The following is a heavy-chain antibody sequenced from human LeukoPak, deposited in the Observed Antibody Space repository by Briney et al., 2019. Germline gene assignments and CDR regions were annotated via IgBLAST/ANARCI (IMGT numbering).Heavy chain of an antibody. D-gene: IGHD3-10*01. CDR1: GDSISIYY. CDR2: IYNSGST. CDR3: ARDRELGY. Sequence: SETLSLTCSVSGDSISIYYWSWIRQPPGKGLEWVGYIYNSGSTNYNPSLKSRVTISVDTSKNQFSLKLTSVTAADTAVYYCARDRELGYWGQGTLVTVSS. V-gene: IGHV4-59*01. J-gene: IGHJ4*02.